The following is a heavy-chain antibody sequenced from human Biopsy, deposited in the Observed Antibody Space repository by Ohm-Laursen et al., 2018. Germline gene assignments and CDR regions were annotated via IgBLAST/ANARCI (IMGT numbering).Heavy chain of an antibody. J-gene: IGHJ4*02. Sequence: SETLSLTCDVYGQTFRDYYWSWIRQPPGKGLEWIGQINQSGRTNYNPSLKSRVNISADKSNNQFSLKLTSVTSADTAVYFCGNEVHGRDYWGLGALVTVSS. CDR1: GQTFRDYY. CDR2: INQSGRT. V-gene: IGHV4-34*08. CDR3: GNEVHGRDY. D-gene: IGHD2-15*01.